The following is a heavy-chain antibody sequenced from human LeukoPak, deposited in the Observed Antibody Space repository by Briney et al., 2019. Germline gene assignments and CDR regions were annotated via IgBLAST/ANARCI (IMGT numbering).Heavy chain of an antibody. CDR3: ASAPYYYDSSGYYYNY. CDR2: ISAYNGNT. V-gene: IGHV1-18*01. J-gene: IGHJ4*02. CDR1: GNTFTSYG. D-gene: IGHD3-22*01. Sequence: ASVKVSCKASGNTFTSYGISWVRQAPGQGLEWMGWISAYNGNTNYAQKLQGRVAMTTDTSTSTAYMELRSLRSDDTAVYYCASAPYYYDSSGYYYNYWGQGTLVTVSS.